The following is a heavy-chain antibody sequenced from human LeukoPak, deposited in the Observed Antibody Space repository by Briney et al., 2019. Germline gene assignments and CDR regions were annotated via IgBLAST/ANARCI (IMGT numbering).Heavy chain of an antibody. D-gene: IGHD2-8*01. CDR1: GFTFSSYA. CDR3: AKDTSIGRYCTNGVCSPFDY. Sequence: GGSLRLFCAGSGFTFSSYALSWVRQAPGKGLEWVSAISDTGATTYDADSVKGRFTISRDNSRSTLYLQLNSLRAEDTAVYYCAKDTSIGRYCTNGVCSPFDYWGQGTLVTVSS. V-gene: IGHV3-23*01. J-gene: IGHJ4*02. CDR2: ISDTGATT.